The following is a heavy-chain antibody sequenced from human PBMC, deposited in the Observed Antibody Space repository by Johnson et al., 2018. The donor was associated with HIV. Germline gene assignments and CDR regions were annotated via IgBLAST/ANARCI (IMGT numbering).Heavy chain of an antibody. J-gene: IGHJ3*02. CDR3: AREPIASGAFDS. V-gene: IGHV3-49*03. D-gene: IGHD1-26*01. CDR2: IRSKAYGRTT. CDR1: GFTFGNYA. Sequence: VQLVESGGGLVQPGRSLRLSCTTSGFTFGNYAMSWFRQAPGKGLEWVGCIRSKAYGRTTDHAASVKGRFTISTDDFKGIAYLQMNSLRAGDTAVYYCAREPIASGAFDSWGQGTVVTVSS.